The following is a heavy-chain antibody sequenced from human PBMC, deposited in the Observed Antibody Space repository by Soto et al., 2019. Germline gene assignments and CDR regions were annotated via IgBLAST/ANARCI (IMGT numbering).Heavy chain of an antibody. J-gene: IGHJ2*01. CDR1: GGSISSSSYY. CDR2: IYYSGST. Sequence: QLQLQESGPGLVKPSETLSLTCTVSGGSISSSSYYWGWIRQPPGKGLEWIGSIYYSGSTYYNPSLTSRVTIPVDTSKNQFSLTLSSVTAADTAVYYCASRYCSSTSCYPDYWYFDLWGRGTLVTVSS. V-gene: IGHV4-39*01. CDR3: ASRYCSSTSCYPDYWYFDL. D-gene: IGHD2-2*01.